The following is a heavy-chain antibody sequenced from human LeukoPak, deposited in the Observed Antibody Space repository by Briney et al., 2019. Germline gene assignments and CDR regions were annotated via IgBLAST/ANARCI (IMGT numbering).Heavy chain of an antibody. V-gene: IGHV3-11*04. CDR3: ARPSRESFDY. J-gene: IGHJ4*02. CDR2: ISNTGSPI. CDR1: GFIFNDFY. Sequence: GGSLRLSCATSGFIFNDFYLSWIRQAPGKGLEWISYISNTGSPIYYADSVNGRFTISRDSAKSSLYLQMNSLRAEDTAVYYCARPSRESFDYWGQGTLVTASS.